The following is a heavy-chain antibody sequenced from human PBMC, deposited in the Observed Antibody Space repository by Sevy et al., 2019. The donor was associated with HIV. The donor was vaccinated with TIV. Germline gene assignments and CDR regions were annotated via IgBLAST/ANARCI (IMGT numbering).Heavy chain of an antibody. J-gene: IGHJ4*02. CDR1: GFTFRRYW. CDR2: IKQDGSEK. D-gene: IGHD3-22*01. CDR3: ANLRDDSSGFRFYY. V-gene: IGHV3-7*01. Sequence: GGSLRLSCAASGFTFRRYWMSWVRQAPGKGLEWVANIKQDGSEKYYVDSVKGRFTISRDNAKNSLYLQMNSLRAEDTAVYYCANLRDDSSGFRFYYWGQGTLVTVSS.